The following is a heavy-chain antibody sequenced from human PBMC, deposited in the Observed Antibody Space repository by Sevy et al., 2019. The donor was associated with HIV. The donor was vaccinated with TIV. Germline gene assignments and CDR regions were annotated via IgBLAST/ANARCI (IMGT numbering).Heavy chain of an antibody. Sequence: SETLSLTCSVSGASINSGGYYWTWISQHPGKGLEWIGYIYYTGSTYYTPSLMSRVTMSLDTSKRQFSLKLRYVTDADTAVYYCARALDSGYQVDSWGPGTLVTVSS. D-gene: IGHD5-12*01. J-gene: IGHJ4*02. CDR2: IYYTGST. V-gene: IGHV4-31*03. CDR1: GASINSGGYY. CDR3: ARALDSGYQVDS.